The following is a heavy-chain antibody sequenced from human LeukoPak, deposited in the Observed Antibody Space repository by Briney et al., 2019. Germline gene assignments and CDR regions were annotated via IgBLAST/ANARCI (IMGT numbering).Heavy chain of an antibody. CDR1: GFTFSSYA. J-gene: IGHJ4*02. V-gene: IGHV3-23*01. CDR2: ISGSGGST. CDR3: AKVPPLWFGELLVFDY. D-gene: IGHD3-10*01. Sequence: GGSLRLSCAASGFTFSSYAMSWVRQAPGKGLEGVSAISGSGGSTYYADSVKGRFTISRDNSKNTMYLQMNSLRAEDTAVYYCAKVPPLWFGELLVFDYWGQGTLVTVSS.